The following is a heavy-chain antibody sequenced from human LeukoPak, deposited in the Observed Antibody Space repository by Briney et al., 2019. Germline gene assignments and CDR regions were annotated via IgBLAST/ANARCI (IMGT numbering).Heavy chain of an antibody. J-gene: IGHJ6*03. Sequence: GGSLRLSCAASGFSFSTYGFHWVRQAPGKGLEWVTFIRFDGGKKNYADSVKGRFAISRDNSKNTVYLQMDSLRAEDTAIYYCAKDGDSTGYYSSYYNHMDVWGKGTSVTISS. V-gene: IGHV3-30*02. D-gene: IGHD3-22*01. CDR1: GFSFSTYG. CDR2: IRFDGGKK. CDR3: AKDGDSTGYYSSYYNHMDV.